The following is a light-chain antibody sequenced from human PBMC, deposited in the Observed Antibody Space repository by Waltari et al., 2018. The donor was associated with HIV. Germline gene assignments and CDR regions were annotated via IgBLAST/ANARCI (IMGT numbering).Light chain of an antibody. CDR1: SGSIAINF. J-gene: IGLJ2*01. Sequence: NFMLTQPYSVSESPGKTVTISCTRSSGSIAINFVQWYQQRPGSAPTTVIYEDNQRPSGVPDRFSGSIDRSSNSASLTISGLETEDEADYYCQSYGDNAVILGGGTKVTVL. CDR3: QSYGDNAVI. V-gene: IGLV6-57*04. CDR2: EDN.